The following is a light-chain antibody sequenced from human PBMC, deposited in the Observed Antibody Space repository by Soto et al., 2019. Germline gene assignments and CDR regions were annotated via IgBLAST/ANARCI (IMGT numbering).Light chain of an antibody. CDR3: CSYAGSYTWV. V-gene: IGLV2-11*01. CDR1: SSDVGGYNY. CDR2: DVS. Sequence: QSVLTQPRSVSGSPGQSVTISCTGTSSDVGGYNYVSWYQQHLGKAPKVMIYDVSKRPSGVPDRFSGSKSGNTASLTISGIQAEDEADYYCCSYAGSYTWVFGGGTKLTVL. J-gene: IGLJ3*02.